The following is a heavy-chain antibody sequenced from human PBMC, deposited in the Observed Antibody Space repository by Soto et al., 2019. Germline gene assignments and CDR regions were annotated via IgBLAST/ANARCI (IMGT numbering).Heavy chain of an antibody. Sequence: GASVKVSCKASGYTFTGYYMHWVRQAPGQGLEWMGWINPNSGGTNYAQKFQGRVTMTRDTSISTAYMELSRLRSDDTAVYYCARPPGYSSSWSTREYGMDVRGQGTTVTVSS. J-gene: IGHJ6*02. D-gene: IGHD6-13*01. CDR3: ARPPGYSSSWSTREYGMDV. CDR1: GYTFTGYY. CDR2: INPNSGGT. V-gene: IGHV1-2*02.